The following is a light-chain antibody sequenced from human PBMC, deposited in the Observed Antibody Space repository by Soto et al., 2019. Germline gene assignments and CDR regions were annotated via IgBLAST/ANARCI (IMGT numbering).Light chain of an antibody. CDR3: CSSVGSPHWV. Sequence: QSALTQPASVSGSPGQSITISCTGTSSDVGSCNCVSWYQQHPGKAPTLMIYEVNKRPSGISNRFSGSKSGNTASLTIYGLQAEDEADYYCCSSVGSPHWVFGGGTKLTVL. J-gene: IGLJ3*02. CDR2: EVN. CDR1: SSDVGSCNC. V-gene: IGLV2-23*02.